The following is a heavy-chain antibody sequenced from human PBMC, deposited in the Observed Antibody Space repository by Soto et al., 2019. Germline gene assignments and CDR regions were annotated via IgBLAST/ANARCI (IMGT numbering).Heavy chain of an antibody. D-gene: IGHD2-2*01. J-gene: IGHJ3*02. Sequence: QVPLVQSGAEVKKPGASVKVSCKASGYTFTSYGISWVRQAPGQGLEWMGWISAYNGNTNYAQKLQGRVTMTTDTSTSTAYMELRSLRSDDTAVYYCARRDLGYCSSTSRYYDAFDIWGQGTMVTVSS. CDR3: ARRDLGYCSSTSRYYDAFDI. CDR2: ISAYNGNT. CDR1: GYTFTSYG. V-gene: IGHV1-18*01.